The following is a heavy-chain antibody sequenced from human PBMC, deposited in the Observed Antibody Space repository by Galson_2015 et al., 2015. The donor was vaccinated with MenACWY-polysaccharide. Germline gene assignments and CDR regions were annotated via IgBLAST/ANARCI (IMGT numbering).Heavy chain of an antibody. CDR1: GFIFREYW. J-gene: IGHJ4*02. CDR2: INQDGSAT. CDR3: VSGYTSGF. D-gene: IGHD2-2*02. Sequence: SLRLSCAASGFIFREYWMYWVRQAPGQGLEHVANINQDGSATYYVDSMRGRFTVSRDNLKNSLSLEINSVRAEDTGFYYCVSGYTSGFWGQGSLVTVSS. V-gene: IGHV3-7*01.